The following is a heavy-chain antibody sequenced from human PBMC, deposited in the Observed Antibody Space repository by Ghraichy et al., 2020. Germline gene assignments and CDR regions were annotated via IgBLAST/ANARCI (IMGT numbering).Heavy chain of an antibody. D-gene: IGHD3-3*01. J-gene: IGHJ5*02. CDR3: ARGSYYDFFESNWFDP. CDR2: INPNSGGT. CDR1: GYTFTGYY. V-gene: IGHV1-2*04. Sequence: VKVSCKASGYTFTGYYMHWVRQAPGQGLEWMGWINPNSGGTNYAQKFQGWVTMTRDTSISTAYMELSRLRSDDTAVYYCARGSYYDFFESNWFDPWGQGTLVTVSS.